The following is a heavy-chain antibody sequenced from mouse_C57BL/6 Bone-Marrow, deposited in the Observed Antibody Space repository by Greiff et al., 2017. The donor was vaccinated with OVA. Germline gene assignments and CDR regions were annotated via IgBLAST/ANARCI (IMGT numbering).Heavy chain of an antibody. Sequence: EVQLQQSGPELVKPGASVKISCKASGYSFTGYYMNWVKQSPEKSLEWIGEINPSTGGTTYNQKFKAKATLTVDKSYSTAYMQLKILTSEYSAVYYCAKCGSSPFSYWGQGTRVTVSA. CDR2: INPSTGGT. J-gene: IGHJ3*01. CDR1: GYSFTGYY. V-gene: IGHV1-42*01. CDR3: AKCGSSPFSY.